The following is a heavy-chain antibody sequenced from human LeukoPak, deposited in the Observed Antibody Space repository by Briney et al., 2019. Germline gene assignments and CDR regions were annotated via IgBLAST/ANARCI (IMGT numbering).Heavy chain of an antibody. CDR1: GGSISSFY. CDR3: ARTPKTYSSGWYWFGP. J-gene: IGHJ5*02. Sequence: SETLSLTCTVSGGSISSFYWSWIRQPPGKGLEWIGYIYYSGSTNYNPSLKCRVTISVDTSKNQFSLKLSSVTAADTAVYYCARTPKTYSSGWYWFGPWGQGTLVTVSS. D-gene: IGHD6-19*01. V-gene: IGHV4-59*08. CDR2: IYYSGST.